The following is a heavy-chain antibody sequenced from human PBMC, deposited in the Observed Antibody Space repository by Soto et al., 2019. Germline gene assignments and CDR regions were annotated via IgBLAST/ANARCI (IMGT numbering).Heavy chain of an antibody. J-gene: IGHJ6*02. D-gene: IGHD2-15*01. Sequence: ASVKVSCKASQYTFTDFYIHWVRQAPGQGLEWMGRINPNSGGTNSPQKFQGRVTMTRDTSINTAYMELSSLRSDDTAVYYCAGTCSGGSCYSSYYYGMDVWGQGTTVTVSS. CDR2: INPNSGGT. V-gene: IGHV1-2*02. CDR1: QYTFTDFY. CDR3: AGTCSGGSCYSSYYYGMDV.